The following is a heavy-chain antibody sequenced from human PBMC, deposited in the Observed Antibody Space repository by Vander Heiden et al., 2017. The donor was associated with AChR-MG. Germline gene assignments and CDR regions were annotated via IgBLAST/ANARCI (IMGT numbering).Heavy chain of an antibody. CDR3: AKPSIGYYDILTGYYFDY. D-gene: IGHD3-9*01. CDR1: GFIFSSYA. CDR2: ISGSGGST. Sequence: EVQLLESGGGLVQPGGSLRLSCAASGFIFSSYAMSWVRQAPGKGLEWVSAISGSGGSTYYADSVKGRFTISRDNSKNTLYLQMNSLRAEDTAVYYCAKPSIGYYDILTGYYFDYWGQGTLVTVSS. V-gene: IGHV3-23*01. J-gene: IGHJ4*02.